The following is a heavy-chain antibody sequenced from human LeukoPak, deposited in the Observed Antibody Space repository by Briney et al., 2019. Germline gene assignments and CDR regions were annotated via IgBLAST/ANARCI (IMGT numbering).Heavy chain of an antibody. CDR3: ARRGGSGRAFDY. J-gene: IGHJ4*02. D-gene: IGHD1-26*01. CDR1: GASISGGTYY. Sequence: SETLSLTCSVSGASISGGTYYWGWIRQPPGKGLEWIGSIYYTGSTYDNPSLKSRVTVSVDTSKNQFSLKLSSVTAADTAVYYCARRGGSGRAFDYWGQGTLVTVSS. V-gene: IGHV4-39*01. CDR2: IYYTGST.